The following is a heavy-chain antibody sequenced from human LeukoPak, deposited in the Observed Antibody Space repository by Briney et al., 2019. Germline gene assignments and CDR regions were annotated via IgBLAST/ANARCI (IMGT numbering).Heavy chain of an antibody. CDR2: INHNGNVN. CDR3: ARGGGLDV. CDR1: GFALSSHW. J-gene: IGHJ6*02. V-gene: IGHV3-7*03. D-gene: IGHD3-16*01. Sequence: PGGSLRPSCAASGFALSSHWMTWVRQVPGKGLEWVASINHNGNVNYYVDSVKGRFTISRDNAKNSLYLQMSNLRAEDTAVYFCARGGGLDVWGQGATVTVSS.